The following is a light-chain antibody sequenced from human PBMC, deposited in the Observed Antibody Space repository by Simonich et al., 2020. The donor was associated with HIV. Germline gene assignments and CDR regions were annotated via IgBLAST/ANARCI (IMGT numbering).Light chain of an antibody. CDR1: QSVSSY. CDR3: QQRSDWHGT. Sequence: EIVLTQSPATLSLSPGERATLSCRASQSVSSYLAWYQQKPGQAPRLLIYDASNRATDIPARFSGSGSGTDFTLTISSLEPEDFAVYYCQQRSDWHGTFGQGTKLEIK. J-gene: IGKJ2*01. V-gene: IGKV3-11*01. CDR2: DAS.